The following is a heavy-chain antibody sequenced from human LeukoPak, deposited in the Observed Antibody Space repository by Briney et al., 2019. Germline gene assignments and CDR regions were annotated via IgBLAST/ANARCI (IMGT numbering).Heavy chain of an antibody. D-gene: IGHD3-22*01. V-gene: IGHV4-59*01. J-gene: IGHJ4*02. CDR2: IYYSGST. CDR1: GGSFSSYY. Sequence: SETLSLTCTVSGGSFSSYYWSWIRQPPGKGLEWIGYIYYSGSTNYNPSLKSRVTISVDTSKNQFSLKLSSVTAADTAVYYCARVPNAYYYDSSGYYYAEYWGQGTLVTVSS. CDR3: ARVPNAYYYDSSGYYYAEY.